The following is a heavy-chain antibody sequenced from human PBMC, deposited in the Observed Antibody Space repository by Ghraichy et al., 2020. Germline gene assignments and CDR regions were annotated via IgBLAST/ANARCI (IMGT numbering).Heavy chain of an antibody. CDR2: TYYRSKWYN. D-gene: IGHD6-19*01. J-gene: IGHJ6*02. CDR1: GDSVSSNSAA. Sequence: SQTLSLTCAISGDSVSSNSAAWNWIRQSPSRGLEWLGRTYYRSKWYNDYAVSVKSRITINPDTSKNQFSLQLNSVTPEDTAVYYCAREGFTGYSSGWFHYYYGMDVWGQGTTVTVSS. V-gene: IGHV6-1*01. CDR3: AREGFTGYSSGWFHYYYGMDV.